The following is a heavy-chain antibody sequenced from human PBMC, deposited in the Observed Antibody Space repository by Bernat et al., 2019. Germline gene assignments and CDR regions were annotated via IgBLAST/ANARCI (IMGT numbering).Heavy chain of an antibody. CDR2: IYYSGST. D-gene: IGHD2-2*01. J-gene: IGHJ4*02. CDR1: GGSISSSSYY. CDR3: ARIVVVPAATLVFDY. Sequence: QLQLQESGPGLVKPSETLSLTCTVSGGSISSSSYYWGWIRQPPGKGLEWIGSIYYSGSTYYNPSLKSRVTISVDTSKNQFSLKLSSVTAADTAVYYCARIVVVPAATLVFDYWGQGALVPVSS. V-gene: IGHV4-39*01.